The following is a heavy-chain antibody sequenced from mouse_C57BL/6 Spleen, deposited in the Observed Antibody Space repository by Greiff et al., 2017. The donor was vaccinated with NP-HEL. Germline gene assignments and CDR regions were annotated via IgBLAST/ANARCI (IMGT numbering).Heavy chain of an antibody. Sequence: QVQLQQPGAELVRPGSSVKLSCKASGYTFTSYWMHWVKQRPIQGLEWIGNIDPSDSETHYNQKFKDKATLTVDKSSSTAYMQLISLTSEDSAVYYCASPHYYGSSYFDYWGQGTTLTVSS. CDR3: ASPHYYGSSYFDY. D-gene: IGHD1-1*01. CDR1: GYTFTSYW. J-gene: IGHJ2*01. CDR2: IDPSDSET. V-gene: IGHV1-52*01.